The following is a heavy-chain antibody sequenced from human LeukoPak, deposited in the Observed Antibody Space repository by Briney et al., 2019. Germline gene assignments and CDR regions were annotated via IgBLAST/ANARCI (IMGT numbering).Heavy chain of an antibody. Sequence: GESLKISCKGSGYSFTSYWIGWVRQMPGKGLEWMGIIYPGDSDTRYSPSFQGQVTISADKSISTAYLQWSSLKASDTAMYYCASRSYYDFWSGYSYYYYYYMDVWGKGTTVTVSS. CDR3: ASRSYYDFWSGYSYYYYYYMDV. J-gene: IGHJ6*03. V-gene: IGHV5-51*01. CDR1: GYSFTSYW. D-gene: IGHD3-3*01. CDR2: IYPGDSDT.